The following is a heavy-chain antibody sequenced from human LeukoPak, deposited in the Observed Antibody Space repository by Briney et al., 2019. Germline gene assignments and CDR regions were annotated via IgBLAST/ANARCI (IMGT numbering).Heavy chain of an antibody. Sequence: GGSLRLSFAAPGFIFGSYRITGARKVQGKGRGGVSYIGSSSSTIHYADSVKGRFTISRDNAKNSLYLQMNSLRDEDTAVYYCAREAVAGNYFDNWGQGTLVTVSS. CDR1: GFIFGSYR. V-gene: IGHV3-48*02. CDR3: AREAVAGNYFDN. J-gene: IGHJ4*02. D-gene: IGHD6-19*01. CDR2: IGSSSSTI.